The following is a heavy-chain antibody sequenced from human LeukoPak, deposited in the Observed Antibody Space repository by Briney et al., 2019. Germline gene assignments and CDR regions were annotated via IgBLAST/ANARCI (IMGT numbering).Heavy chain of an antibody. CDR1: GYTFTSYD. D-gene: IGHD3-10*01. CDR2: MNPNSGNT. J-gene: IGHJ4*02. CDR3: AGDSRVWHYGSGSYFSD. V-gene: IGHV1-8*01. Sequence: ASVKVSCKASGYTFTSYDINWVRQATGQGLEWMGWMNPNSGNTGYAQKFQGRVTMTRNTSISTAYMELSSLRSEDTAVYYCAGDSRVWHYGSGSYFSDWGQGTLVTVSS.